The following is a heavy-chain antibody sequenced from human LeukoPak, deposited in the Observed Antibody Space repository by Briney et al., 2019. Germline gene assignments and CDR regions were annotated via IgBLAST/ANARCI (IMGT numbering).Heavy chain of an antibody. CDR1: GGSISSSSYY. V-gene: IGHV4-61*05. D-gene: IGHD3-10*01. CDR3: ARGGYYGSGNDFRFDP. J-gene: IGHJ5*02. Sequence: KPSETLSLTYTVSGGSISSSSYYWGWIRQPPGKGLEWIGYIYYSGSTNYNPSLKSRVTISVDTSKNQFSLKLSSVTAADTAVYYCARGGYYGSGNDFRFDPWGQGTLVTVSS. CDR2: IYYSGST.